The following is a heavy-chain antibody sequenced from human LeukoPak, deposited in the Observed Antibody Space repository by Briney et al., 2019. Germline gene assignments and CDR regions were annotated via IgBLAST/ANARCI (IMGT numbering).Heavy chain of an antibody. J-gene: IGHJ4*02. CDR2: IYYSGST. D-gene: IGHD4-17*01. CDR1: GGSISSSSYY. V-gene: IGHV4-39*07. CDR3: ARDSGDPHFDY. Sequence: SETLSLICTVSGGSISSSSYYWGWIRQPPGKGLEWIGSIYYSGSTYYNPSLKSRVTISVDTSKNQFSLKLSSVTAGDTAVYYCARDSGDPHFDYWGQGTLVSVSS.